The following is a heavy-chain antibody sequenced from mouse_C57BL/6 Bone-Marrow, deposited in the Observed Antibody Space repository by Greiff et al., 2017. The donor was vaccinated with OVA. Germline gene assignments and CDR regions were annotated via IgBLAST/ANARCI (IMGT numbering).Heavy chain of an antibody. CDR2: INPSTGGT. CDR1: GYSFTGYY. J-gene: IGHJ1*03. V-gene: IGHV1-42*01. CDR3: ARGRIHPGYFDV. Sequence: VQLQQSGPELVKPGASVKISCKASGYSFTGYYMNWVKQSPEKSLEWIGEINPSTGGTTYNQKFKAKATLTVDKSSSTAYMQLKSLTSEDSAVYYCARGRIHPGYFDVWGTGTTVTVSS.